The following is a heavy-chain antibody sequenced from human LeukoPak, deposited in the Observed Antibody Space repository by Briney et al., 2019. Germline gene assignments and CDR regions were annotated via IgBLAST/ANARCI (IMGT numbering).Heavy chain of an antibody. Sequence: SETLSLTCFVSGGSISGSHWSWIRQSPGKGLEWIGYIHYTGITDYNPSLRSRLNLSIDLSKNQFSLRLSSVTAADTAVYYCARTGGDCSSGLCYYAMDVWGQGATVTVS. J-gene: IGHJ6*02. CDR2: IHYTGIT. CDR1: GGSISGSH. D-gene: IGHD2-21*02. CDR3: ARTGGDCSSGLCYYAMDV. V-gene: IGHV4-59*01.